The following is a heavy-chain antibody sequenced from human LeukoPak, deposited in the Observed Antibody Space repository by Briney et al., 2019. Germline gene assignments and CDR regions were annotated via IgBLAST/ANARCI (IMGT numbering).Heavy chain of an antibody. Sequence: PGGSLRLSCAASGFTFSNYAMSWVRQAPGKGLQWVSTISRRDGSTYYADSVKGRFTISRDNSKNILFLQMNSLRAEDTAVYFCARNRRHVLTWFGELLPFDFWGQGTLVTVSS. V-gene: IGHV3-23*01. CDR1: GFTFSNYA. CDR2: ISRRDGST. CDR3: ARNRRHVLTWFGELLPFDF. J-gene: IGHJ4*02. D-gene: IGHD3-10*01.